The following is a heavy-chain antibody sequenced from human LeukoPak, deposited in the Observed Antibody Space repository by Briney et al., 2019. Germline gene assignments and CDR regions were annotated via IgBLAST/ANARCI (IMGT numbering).Heavy chain of an antibody. CDR2: LSFDGTTK. J-gene: IGHJ4*02. V-gene: IGHV3-30*03. Sequence: AGGSLRLSCAASGFTFSSFGMHWVRQAPGKGLEWVAVLSFDGTTKYYTDSVKGRFTISRDNSKNTLYLQMNSLRAEDTAVYYCARVGYTSGWYRNWGQGTLVTVSS. D-gene: IGHD6-19*01. CDR3: ARVGYTSGWYRN. CDR1: GFTFSSFG.